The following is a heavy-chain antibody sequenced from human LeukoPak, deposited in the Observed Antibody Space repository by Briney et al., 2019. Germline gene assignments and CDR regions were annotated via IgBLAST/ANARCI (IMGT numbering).Heavy chain of an antibody. CDR2: ISYSGGST. J-gene: IGHJ4*02. CDR3: AKAVGYCSGGSCPGGYYFEY. Sequence: GGSLRLSCVVSGFTFSSYAMSWVRQAPGKGLEWVSGISYSGGSTYYADSVKGRFTISRDNSKNTLYLQMNSLRAEDTAVYYCAKAVGYCSGGSCPGGYYFEYWGQGTLVTVSS. CDR1: GFTFSSYA. D-gene: IGHD2-15*01. V-gene: IGHV3-23*01.